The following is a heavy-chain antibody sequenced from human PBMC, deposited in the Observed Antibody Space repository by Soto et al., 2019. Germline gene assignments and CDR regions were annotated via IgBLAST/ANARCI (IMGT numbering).Heavy chain of an antibody. J-gene: IGHJ5*02. CDR2: ISSDGDIT. CDR1: GFTFSEYS. CDR3: VKVSTFYDILTGYYSTNFFDP. D-gene: IGHD3-9*01. V-gene: IGHV3-64D*06. Sequence: GGSLRLSCSASGFTFSEYSMHWVRQAPGKGLQYVSTISSDGDITYYADSVKGRFTISRDNSKNTLYLQMNSLRPEGTAVYYCVKVSTFYDILTGYYSTNFFDPWGQGTLVTVSS.